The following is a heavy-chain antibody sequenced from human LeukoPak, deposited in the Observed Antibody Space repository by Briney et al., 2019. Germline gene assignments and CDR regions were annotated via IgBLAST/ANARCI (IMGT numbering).Heavy chain of an antibody. J-gene: IGHJ2*01. CDR3: ARHVLSGYLNYWYFDL. CDR2: IYYSGST. CDR1: GCSISSSSYY. V-gene: IGHV4-39*01. Sequence: SETLSLTCTVSGCSISSSSYYWGWIRQPPGKGLEWIGSIYYSGSTYYNPSRKSRVTISVDTSKNQFSLKLSSVTAADTAVYYCARHVLSGYLNYWYFDLWGRGTLVTVSS. D-gene: IGHD3-3*01.